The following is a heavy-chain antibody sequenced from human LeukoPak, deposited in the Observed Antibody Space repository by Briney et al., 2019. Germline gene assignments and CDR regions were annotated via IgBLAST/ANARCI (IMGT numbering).Heavy chain of an antibody. D-gene: IGHD6-19*01. CDR1: GGSFSGYY. Sequence: SETLSLTCAVYGGSFSGYYWSWIRQPPGKGLEWIGEINHSGSTNYNPSLKSRVTISVDTSKNQFSLKLSSVTAADTAVYYCARGSLEAVAGARIYNWFDPWGQGTLVTVSS. CDR2: INHSGST. V-gene: IGHV4-34*01. CDR3: ARGSLEAVAGARIYNWFDP. J-gene: IGHJ5*02.